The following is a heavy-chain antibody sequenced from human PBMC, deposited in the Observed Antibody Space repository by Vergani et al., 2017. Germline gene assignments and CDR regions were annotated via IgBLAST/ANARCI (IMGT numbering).Heavy chain of an antibody. D-gene: IGHD2-2*02. Sequence: QLQLQESGPGLVKPSETLSLTCTVSGGSISSSSYYWGWIRQPPGKGLEWIGSIYYSGSTNYNPSLKSRVTISVDTSKNQFSLKLSSVTAADTAVYYCARDTPYPYYYGMDVWGQGTTVTVSS. J-gene: IGHJ6*02. CDR3: ARDTPYPYYYGMDV. V-gene: IGHV4-39*07. CDR1: GGSISSSSYY. CDR2: IYYSGST.